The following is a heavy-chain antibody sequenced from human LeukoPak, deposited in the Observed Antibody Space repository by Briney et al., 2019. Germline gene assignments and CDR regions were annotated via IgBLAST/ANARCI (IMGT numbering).Heavy chain of an antibody. CDR2: INTKTGNP. Sequence: ASVKVSCKASGYTFNTYGMNWVRQAPGQGLEWMGWINTKTGNPTYAQGLTGRFVFSLDTSVSTAYLQISSLKAEDTAVYYCARKSDIAAHAIDYWGQGALVTVSS. D-gene: IGHD6-6*01. CDR1: GYTFNTYG. J-gene: IGHJ4*02. V-gene: IGHV7-4-1*02. CDR3: ARKSDIAAHAIDY.